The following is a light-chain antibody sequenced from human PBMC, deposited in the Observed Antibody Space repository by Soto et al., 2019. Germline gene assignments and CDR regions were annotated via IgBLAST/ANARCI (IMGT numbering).Light chain of an antibody. CDR2: GAS. Sequence: EIVMTQSPSTLSVSPGERATLSCRASQSVSILLAWYQHQPGQAPRLLIYGASNRATGIPDRFSGSGSGTDFTLTISRLEPEDSAVYYCQQYGSSGTFGPGTKVDIK. CDR3: QQYGSSGT. CDR1: QSVSIL. V-gene: IGKV3-20*01. J-gene: IGKJ1*01.